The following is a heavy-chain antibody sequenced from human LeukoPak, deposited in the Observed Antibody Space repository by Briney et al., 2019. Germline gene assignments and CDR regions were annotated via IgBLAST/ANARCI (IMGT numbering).Heavy chain of an antibody. CDR1: GFTFSSYA. CDR2: ISGSGDNT. J-gene: IGHJ4*02. Sequence: GGSLRLSCAVSGFTFSSYAMSWVRQAPGKGLEWVSAISGSGDNTYYADSVKGRFTISRDNSKNTLYLQMNSLRAEDTAIYYCAKEGKREDYWGQGTLVTVSP. V-gene: IGHV3-23*01. CDR3: AKEGKREDY.